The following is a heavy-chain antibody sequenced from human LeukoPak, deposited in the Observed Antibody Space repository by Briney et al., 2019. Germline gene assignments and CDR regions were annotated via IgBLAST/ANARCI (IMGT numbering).Heavy chain of an antibody. CDR3: AKDRMVSSGYYYVHRGYYFDY. CDR2: ISGSGGST. V-gene: IGHV3-23*01. D-gene: IGHD3-22*01. Sequence: GGSLRLSCAASGFTFSSYGMSWVRQAPGKGLEWVSAISGSGGSTYYADSVKGRFTISRENSKNTLYLQMNSLRAEDTAVYYCAKDRMVSSGYYYVHRGYYFDYWGQGTLVTVSS. J-gene: IGHJ4*02. CDR1: GFTFSSYG.